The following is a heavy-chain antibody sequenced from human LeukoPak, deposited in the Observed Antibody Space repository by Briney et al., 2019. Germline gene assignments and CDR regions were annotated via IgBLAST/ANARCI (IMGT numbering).Heavy chain of an antibody. V-gene: IGHV1-18*01. J-gene: IGHJ6*02. CDR2: IRAYNGNT. CDR3: ARPSYGSSFSYYYGMDV. D-gene: IGHD6-13*01. Sequence: ASVKVSCKASGYTFTSYGISWVRQAPGLGLEWMGCIRAYNGNTNYAQKLQGRVTMTTDTSTSTAYMELRSLRSDDTAVYYCARPSYGSSFSYYYGMDVWGQGTTVTVSS. CDR1: GYTFTSYG.